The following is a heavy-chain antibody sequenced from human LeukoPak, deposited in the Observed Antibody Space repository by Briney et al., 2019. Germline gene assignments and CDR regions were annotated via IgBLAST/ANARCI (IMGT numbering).Heavy chain of an antibody. D-gene: IGHD6-13*01. CDR3: ARDFRPVVGAAGTFDY. CDR2: IKQDGSQT. V-gene: IGHV3-7*01. J-gene: IGHJ4*02. CDR1: GFTFSTYW. Sequence: GGSLRLSCEASGFTFSTYWMSWVRQAPGKGLEWVANIKQDGSQTYHADSVKGRFTISRDNSKNTLYLQMNSLRAEDTAVYYCARDFRPVVGAAGTFDYWGQGTLVTVSS.